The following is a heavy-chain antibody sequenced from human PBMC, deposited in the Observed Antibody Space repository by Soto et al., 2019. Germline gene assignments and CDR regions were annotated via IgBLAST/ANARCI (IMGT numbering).Heavy chain of an antibody. V-gene: IGHV1-8*01. D-gene: IGHD5-12*01. Sequence: QVQLVQSGAEVRKPGASVKVSCKASGYTFTSYDINWVRQATGQGLERMGWMNPNSGKTGYAQKFKGRVTMTRNTSISTAYMGLSSLGSEDAAVYYCARETSGYVRYWGQGTRVTVSS. CDR1: GYTFTSYD. CDR3: ARETSGYVRY. CDR2: MNPNSGKT. J-gene: IGHJ4*02.